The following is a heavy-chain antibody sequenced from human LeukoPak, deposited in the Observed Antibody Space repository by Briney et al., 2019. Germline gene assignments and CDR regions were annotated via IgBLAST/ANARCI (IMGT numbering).Heavy chain of an antibody. J-gene: IGHJ5*02. D-gene: IGHD3-10*01. CDR3: ATGLIWYYGSGSFWFDP. V-gene: IGHV4-34*01. Sequence: SETLSLTCAVYGGSFSGYYWSWIRQPPGKGLEWIGVINHSGSTNYNPSLKGRVTISVDTSKNQFSLKLSSVTAADTAVYYCATGLIWYYGSGSFWFDPWGQGTLVTVSS. CDR1: GGSFSGYY. CDR2: INHSGST.